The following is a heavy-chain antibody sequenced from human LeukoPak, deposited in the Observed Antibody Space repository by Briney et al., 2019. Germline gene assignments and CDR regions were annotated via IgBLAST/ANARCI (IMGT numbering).Heavy chain of an antibody. V-gene: IGHV1-18*01. CDR2: ISAYNGNT. D-gene: IGHD5-12*01. Sequence: GASVTVSCKASGYTFTSYGISWVRQAPGQGLEWMGWISAYNGNTNYAQKLQGRVTMTTDTSTSTAYMELRSLRSDDTAVYYCASHSGYDPEGYYYYMDVWGKGTTVTISS. J-gene: IGHJ6*03. CDR1: GYTFTSYG. CDR3: ASHSGYDPEGYYYYMDV.